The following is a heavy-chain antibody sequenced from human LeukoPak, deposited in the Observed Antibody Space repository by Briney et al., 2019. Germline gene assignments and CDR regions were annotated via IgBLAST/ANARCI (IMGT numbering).Heavy chain of an antibody. J-gene: IGHJ4*02. CDR1: GGSISSSSYY. CDR3: ARLWRGYYCDY. D-gene: IGHD3-3*01. V-gene: IGHV4-39*01. Sequence: SETLSLTCTVSGGSISSSSYYWGWIRQPPGKGLEWIGSIYYSGSTYYNPSLKSRVTISVDTSKNQFSLKLSSVTAADTAVYYCARLWRGYYCDYWGQGTLVTVSS. CDR2: IYYSGST.